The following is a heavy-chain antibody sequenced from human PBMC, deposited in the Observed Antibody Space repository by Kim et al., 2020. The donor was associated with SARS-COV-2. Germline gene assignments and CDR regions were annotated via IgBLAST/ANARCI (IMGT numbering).Heavy chain of an antibody. CDR1: GGSINSSNYY. J-gene: IGHJ4*02. CDR2: IYYSGRT. CDR3: ASSRHPLERDFDH. Sequence: SETLSLTCSVSGGSINSSNYYWAWIRQPPGKRLEWIGSIYYSGRTYYTSSLKSRITISIDTSKRQFSLKLSSVTAADTAVYYCASSRHPLERDFDHWGQGILVTVSS. V-gene: IGHV4-39*07.